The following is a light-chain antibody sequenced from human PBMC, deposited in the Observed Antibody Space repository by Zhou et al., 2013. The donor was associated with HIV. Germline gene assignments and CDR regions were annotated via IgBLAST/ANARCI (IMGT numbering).Light chain of an antibody. J-gene: IGKJ1*01. Sequence: DIQMTQSPSSLSASVGDRVTITCRASQSISSYLNWYQQKPGKAPKLLIYAASSLQSGVPSRFSGGGSGTDFTLTISSLQPEDFATYYCQQSYSTRWTFGQGTKVKS. CDR2: AAS. CDR1: QSISSY. V-gene: IGKV1-39*01. CDR3: QQSYSTRWT.